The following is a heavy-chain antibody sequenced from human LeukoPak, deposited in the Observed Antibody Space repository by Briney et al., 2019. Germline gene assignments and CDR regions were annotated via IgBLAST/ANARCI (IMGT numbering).Heavy chain of an antibody. Sequence: SETLSLTCTVSGYSISSGYYWGWIRQPPGKGLEWIGSIYHSGSTYYNPSLKSRVTISVDTSKNQFSLKLGSVTAADTAVYYVARDPRNGDYEAGYWGQGTLVTVSS. D-gene: IGHD4-17*01. J-gene: IGHJ4*02. CDR2: IYHSGST. V-gene: IGHV4-38-2*02. CDR1: GYSISSGYY. CDR3: ARDPRNGDYEAGY.